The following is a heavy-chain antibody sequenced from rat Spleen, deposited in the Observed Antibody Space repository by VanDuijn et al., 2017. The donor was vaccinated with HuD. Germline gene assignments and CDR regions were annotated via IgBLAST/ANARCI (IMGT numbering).Heavy chain of an antibody. Sequence: EVQLVETGGGLVQPGKSLKLSCVASGFTFSSYWMYWVRQAPGKGLEWVSSISNDGVNTYYPDSVKGRFTISRDNAKSTLYLQMDSLRSEDTATYYCTRSGGDYWGQGVMVTVSS. CDR1: GFTFSSYW. J-gene: IGHJ2*01. CDR2: ISNDGVNT. V-gene: IGHV5-58*01. CDR3: TRSGGDY.